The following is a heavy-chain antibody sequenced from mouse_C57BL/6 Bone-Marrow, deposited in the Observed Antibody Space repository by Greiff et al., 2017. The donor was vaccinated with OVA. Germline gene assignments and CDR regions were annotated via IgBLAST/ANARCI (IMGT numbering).Heavy chain of an antibody. V-gene: IGHV1-18*01. Sequence: EVQLQQSGPELVKPGASVKIPCKASGYTFTDYNMDWVKQSHGKSLEWIGDINPNNGGTIYNQKFKGKATLTVDKSSSTAYMELRSLTSEDTAVYYCARLDGRYWYFDVWGTGTTVTVSS. CDR3: ARLDGRYWYFDV. J-gene: IGHJ1*03. CDR1: GYTFTDYN. D-gene: IGHD2-3*01. CDR2: INPNNGGT.